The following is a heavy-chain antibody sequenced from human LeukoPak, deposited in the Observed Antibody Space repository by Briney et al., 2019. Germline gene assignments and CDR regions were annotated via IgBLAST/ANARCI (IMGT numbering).Heavy chain of an antibody. CDR2: VNHSGST. D-gene: IGHD2/OR15-2a*01. CDR3: ARGPSKDY. V-gene: IGHV4-34*01. Sequence: SETLSLTCAVYGGSFSGYYWSWIRQPPGKGLEWIGEVNHSGSTNYNPSLKSRVTISVDTSKNQFSLKLSSVTAADTAVYYCARGPSKDYWGQGTLVTVPS. CDR1: GGSFSGYY. J-gene: IGHJ4*02.